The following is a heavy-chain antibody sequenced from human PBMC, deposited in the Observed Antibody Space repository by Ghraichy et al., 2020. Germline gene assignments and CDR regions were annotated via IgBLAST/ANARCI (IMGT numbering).Heavy chain of an antibody. D-gene: IGHD6-13*01. CDR1: GYSISSGYC. Sequence: SETLSLTCAVSGYSISSGYCWGWIRQPPGKGLEWVGYIYSSGGTYYNPSLHSRITMSVDTSKNQFSLNLRSLTAVDSGIYFCAKYNSSPDAHYFDSWGQGILVTVSS. J-gene: IGHJ4*02. CDR3: AKYNSSPDAHYFDS. V-gene: IGHV4-28*04. CDR2: IYSSGGT.